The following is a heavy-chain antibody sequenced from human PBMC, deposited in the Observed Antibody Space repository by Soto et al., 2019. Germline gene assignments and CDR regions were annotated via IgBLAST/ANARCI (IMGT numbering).Heavy chain of an antibody. Sequence: GGSLRLSCAASGFTFSSYSMNWVRQAPGKGLEWVSSISSSSSYTYYADSVKGRFTISRDNAKNSLYLQMNSLRAEDTAVYYCARDSVLLRAAVPFDIWGQGTMVTVSS. D-gene: IGHD2-8*01. CDR3: ARDSVLLRAAVPFDI. J-gene: IGHJ3*02. CDR2: ISSSSSYT. V-gene: IGHV3-21*01. CDR1: GFTFSSYS.